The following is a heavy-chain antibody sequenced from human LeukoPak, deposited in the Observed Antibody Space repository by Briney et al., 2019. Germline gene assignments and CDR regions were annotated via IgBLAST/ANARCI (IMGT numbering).Heavy chain of an antibody. J-gene: IGHJ6*02. CDR2: ISSSGSTI. CDR3: ARDNGDTAMDYYYYYGMDV. D-gene: IGHD5-18*01. CDR1: GFTFSDDY. V-gene: IGHV3-11*01. Sequence: GGSLRLSCTASGFTFSDDYISWIRQAPGKGLEWVSYISSSGSTICYADSVKGRFTISRDNAKNSLYLQMNSLRAEDTAVYYCARDNGDTAMDYYYYYGMDVWGQGTTVTVSS.